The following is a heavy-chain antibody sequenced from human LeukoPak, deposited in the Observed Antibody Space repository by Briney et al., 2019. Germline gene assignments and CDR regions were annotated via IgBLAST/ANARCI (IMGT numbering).Heavy chain of an antibody. D-gene: IGHD3-10*01. CDR2: ISGSGGST. Sequence: PGGSLRLSCAASGFTFSSYAMSWVRQAPGKGLEWVSAISGSGGSTYYADSVKGRFTISRDNSKNTLYLQMNSLRAGDTAVCYCAKTMVRGVIPRSVDPWGQGTLVTVSS. CDR1: GFTFSSYA. J-gene: IGHJ5*02. CDR3: AKTMVRGVIPRSVDP. V-gene: IGHV3-23*01.